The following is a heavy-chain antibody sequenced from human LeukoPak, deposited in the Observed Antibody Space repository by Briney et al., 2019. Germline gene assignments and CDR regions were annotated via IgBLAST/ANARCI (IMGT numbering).Heavy chain of an antibody. CDR2: IYSGGST. V-gene: IGHV3-53*01. CDR3: ARDAYRDYYDNSGYYYVGMDV. D-gene: IGHD3-22*01. CDR1: GFAVSSNY. J-gene: IGHJ6*02. Sequence: PGGSLRLSCAASGFAVSSNYMNWVRQAPGKGLEWVSVIYSGGSTYYADSVKGRFTISRDNSKNTLYLQMHSLRAEDTAVYLCARDAYRDYYDNSGYYYVGMDVWGQGTTVTVSS.